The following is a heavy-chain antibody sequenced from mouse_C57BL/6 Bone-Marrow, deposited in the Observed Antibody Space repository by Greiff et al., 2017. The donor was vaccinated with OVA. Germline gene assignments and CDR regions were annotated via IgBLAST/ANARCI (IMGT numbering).Heavy chain of an antibody. CDR2: IWGVGST. J-gene: IGHJ4*01. CDR3: ARSTTVEGMDY. D-gene: IGHD1-1*01. Sequence: VKLVESGPGLVAPSQSLSITCTVSGFSLTSYGVDWVRQSPGKGLEWLGVIWGVGSTNYNSALKSRLSISKDNSKSQVFLKMNSLQTDDTAMYYCARSTTVEGMDYWGQGTSVTVSS. CDR1: GFSLTSYG. V-gene: IGHV2-6*01.